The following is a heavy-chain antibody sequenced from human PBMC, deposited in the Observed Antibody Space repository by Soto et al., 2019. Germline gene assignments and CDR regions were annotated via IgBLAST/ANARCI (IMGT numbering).Heavy chain of an antibody. CDR1: GFTFSSYG. V-gene: IGHV3-33*01. Sequence: GGSLRLSCAASGFTFSSYGMHWVRQAPGKGLEWVAVIWYDGSNKYYADSVKGRFTISRDNSKNTLYLQMNSLRAEDTAVYYCARDATVYSSGSAGHYFDYWGQGTLVTVSS. J-gene: IGHJ4*02. CDR3: ARDATVYSSGSAGHYFDY. D-gene: IGHD6-25*01. CDR2: IWYDGSNK.